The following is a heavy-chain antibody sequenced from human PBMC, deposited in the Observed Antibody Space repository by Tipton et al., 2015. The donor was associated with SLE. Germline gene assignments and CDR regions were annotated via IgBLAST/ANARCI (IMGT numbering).Heavy chain of an antibody. CDR3: AKDRFYDSGGYFFFDY. J-gene: IGHJ4*02. D-gene: IGHD3-22*01. V-gene: IGHV3-23*03. CDR1: GVTFSDYA. Sequence: SLRLSCTASGVTFSDYAMNWVRQAPGKGLEWVSVITSGGVTYYSDSVKGRFIISRDDSKTTMYLQMNRLRPEDTAVYYCAKDRFYDSGGYFFFDYWGPGTQVTVSS. CDR2: ITSGGVT.